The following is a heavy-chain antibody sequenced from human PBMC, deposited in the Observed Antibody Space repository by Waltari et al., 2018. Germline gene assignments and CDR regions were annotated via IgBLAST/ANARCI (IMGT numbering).Heavy chain of an antibody. D-gene: IGHD1-26*01. CDR1: DFTFIGYS. V-gene: IGHV3-48*01. CDR2: SSSSSSNR. Sequence: EVPLGESGGGLLQLGGSLSLSCAASDFTFIGYSMNWVRQAQGRGGEWVSYSSSSSSNRYDADAGKGRFTIARDNGKNSLYRQRNSLRAEDTAVDYCARDLSGSPGGYWGQGTLVTGSS. J-gene: IGHJ4*02. CDR3: ARDLSGSPGGY.